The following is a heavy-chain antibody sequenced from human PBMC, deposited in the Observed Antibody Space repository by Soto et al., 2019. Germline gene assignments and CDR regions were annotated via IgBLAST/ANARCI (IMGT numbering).Heavy chain of an antibody. D-gene: IGHD4-17*01. J-gene: IGHJ6*02. V-gene: IGHV3-23*01. CDR3: AKPYGGNSGAPYYYYGMDV. CDR2: ISGSGGST. Sequence: GGSLRLSCAASGFTLSSYAMSWVRQAPGKGLEWVSAISGSGGSTHYADSVKGRFTISRDNSKNTLYLQMNSLRAEDTAVYYCAKPYGGNSGAPYYYYGMDVWGQGTTVTVSS. CDR1: GFTLSSYA.